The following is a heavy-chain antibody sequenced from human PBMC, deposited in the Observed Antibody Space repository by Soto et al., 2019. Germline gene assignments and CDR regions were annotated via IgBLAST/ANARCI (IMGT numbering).Heavy chain of an antibody. CDR3: ARTNTNYYYYVDV. V-gene: IGHV3-23*01. D-gene: IGHD1-1*01. Sequence: GSLRLSCAASGFTFSSYAMSWVRQAPGKGLEWVSVISGSDGSTYYADSVKGRFTISRDNSKNTLYLQMNSLRAEDTALYYCARTNTNYYYYVDVWGKGTTVTVSS. J-gene: IGHJ6*03. CDR1: GFTFSSYA. CDR2: ISGSDGST.